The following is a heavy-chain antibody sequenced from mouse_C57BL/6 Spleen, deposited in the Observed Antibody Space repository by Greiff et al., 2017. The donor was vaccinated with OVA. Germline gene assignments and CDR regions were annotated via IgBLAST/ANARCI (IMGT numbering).Heavy chain of an antibody. CDR1: GYAFTNYL. J-gene: IGHJ2*01. CDR2: INPGSGGT. V-gene: IGHV1-54*01. CDR3: ARRDYYGSSYDY. Sequence: QVQLQQSGAELVRPGTSVKVSCEASGYAFTNYLIEWVKQRPGQGLEWIGVINPGSGGTNYNEKFKGKATLTADKSSSTAYMQLSSLTSEDSAVYFCARRDYYGSSYDYWGQGTTLTVSS. D-gene: IGHD1-1*01.